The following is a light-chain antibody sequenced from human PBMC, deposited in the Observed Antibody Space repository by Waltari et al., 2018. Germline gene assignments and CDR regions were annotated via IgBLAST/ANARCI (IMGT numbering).Light chain of an antibody. Sequence: DIQLTQSPSSLSASAGDSVTITCRASQSISRLLAWYQHQPGKAPRLLISEASTLESGVPSRFSGSGSESEFTLTISSLQPGDFATYYCQQFLNYPYTFGQGTKVEI. CDR3: QQFLNYPYT. CDR2: EAS. V-gene: IGKV1-5*03. J-gene: IGKJ2*01. CDR1: QSISRL.